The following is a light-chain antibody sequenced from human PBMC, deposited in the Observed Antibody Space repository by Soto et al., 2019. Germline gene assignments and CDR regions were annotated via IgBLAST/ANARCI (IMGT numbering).Light chain of an antibody. J-gene: IGLJ2*01. CDR2: SNN. CDR1: SSNIGSNT. Sequence: QSVLTQPPSASGTPGQRVTISCSGSSSNIGSNTVNWYQQLPGTAPKLRIYSNNQRPSGVPDRFSGSKSGTSASLAISGLQSEDEADYYCAAWDDSLEVVFGGGTKLTVL. CDR3: AAWDDSLEVV. V-gene: IGLV1-44*01.